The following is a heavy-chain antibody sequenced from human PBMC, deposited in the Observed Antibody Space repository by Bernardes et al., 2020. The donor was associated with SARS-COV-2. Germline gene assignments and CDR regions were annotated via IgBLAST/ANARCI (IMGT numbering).Heavy chain of an antibody. Sequence: GGSLRLSCAASRFTFSTYCMSWVRQAPGKGLEWVANINQDGSENYYVDPVKGRFTISRDNANNSLYLQMNSLRAEDTAVYYCARGYCSGASCYSGSYYWGHGSQVTVSS. CDR2: INQDGSEN. V-gene: IGHV3-7*03. D-gene: IGHD2-15*01. CDR3: ARGYCSGASCYSGSYY. J-gene: IGHJ4*01. CDR1: RFTFSTYC.